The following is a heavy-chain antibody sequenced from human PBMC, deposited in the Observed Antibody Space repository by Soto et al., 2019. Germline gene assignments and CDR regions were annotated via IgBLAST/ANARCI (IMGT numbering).Heavy chain of an antibody. D-gene: IGHD2-15*01. CDR3: ASLGYCSGGSCYGWFDP. CDR2: IYYSGST. J-gene: IGHJ5*02. Sequence: LSLTCTVSGGSISSYYWSWIRQPPGKGLEWIGYIYYSGSTNYNPSLKSRVTISVDTSKNQFSLKLSSVTAADTAVYYCASLGYCSGGSCYGWFDPWSQGTLVTVSS. V-gene: IGHV4-59*08. CDR1: GGSISSYY.